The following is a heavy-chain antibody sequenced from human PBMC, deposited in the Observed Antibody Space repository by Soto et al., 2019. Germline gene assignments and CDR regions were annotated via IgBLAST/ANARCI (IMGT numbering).Heavy chain of an antibody. CDR2: TYYRSKWYN. D-gene: IGHD6-19*01. Sequence: PSQTLSLTCAISGDSVSSNSAAWNWIRQSPSRGLEWLGRTYYRSKWYNDYAVSVKSRITINPDTSKNQFSLQLNSVTPEDTAVYYCAREEGIAVAGTNYYYGMDVWGQGTTVTVSS. V-gene: IGHV6-1*01. CDR1: GDSVSSNSAA. J-gene: IGHJ6*02. CDR3: AREEGIAVAGTNYYYGMDV.